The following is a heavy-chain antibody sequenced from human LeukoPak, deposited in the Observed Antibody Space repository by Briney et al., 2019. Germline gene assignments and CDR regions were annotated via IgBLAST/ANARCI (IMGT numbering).Heavy chain of an antibody. Sequence: GSLRLSCAASAFTFSRYGMHWVRQAPGKGLEWVTFIRYDGSKKYYADSVKGRFTISRDNSKNTLYLQMNSLRAEDTAVYYCAELGITMIGGVWGKGTTVTISS. CDR2: IRYDGSKK. CDR3: AELGITMIGGV. J-gene: IGHJ6*04. CDR1: AFTFSRYG. D-gene: IGHD3-10*02. V-gene: IGHV3-30*02.